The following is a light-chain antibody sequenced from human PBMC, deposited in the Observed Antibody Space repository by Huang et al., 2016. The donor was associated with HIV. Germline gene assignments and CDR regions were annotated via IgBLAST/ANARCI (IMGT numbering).Light chain of an antibody. CDR3: QHYNNWPLFT. Sequence: IIMIQSPATLSVSPGDRATLSCSTSQSVRSTLAWYQQKAGQAPSLLIFGASTRATGVPARFSGSGSGTEFTLTISNVQSEDFAVYYCQHYNNWPLFTFGPGTKVDIK. J-gene: IGKJ3*01. CDR1: QSVRST. V-gene: IGKV3-15*01. CDR2: GAS.